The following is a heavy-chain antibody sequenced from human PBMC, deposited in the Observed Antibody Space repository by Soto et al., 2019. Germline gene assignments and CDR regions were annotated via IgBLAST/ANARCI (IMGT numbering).Heavy chain of an antibody. CDR1: GYSFTSYW. CDR3: ARRIQLDSSGWYIYYFDY. CDR2: IYPGDSDT. Sequence: GETLKISCKGSGYSFTSYWIGWVRQMPGKGLEWMGIIYPGDSDTRYSPSFQGQVTISADKSISTAYLQWSSLKASDTAMYYCARRIQLDSSGWYIYYFDYWGQGTLVTVSS. V-gene: IGHV5-51*01. J-gene: IGHJ4*02. D-gene: IGHD6-19*01.